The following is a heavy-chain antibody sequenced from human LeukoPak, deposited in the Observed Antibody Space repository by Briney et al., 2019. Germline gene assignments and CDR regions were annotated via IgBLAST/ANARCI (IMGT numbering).Heavy chain of an antibody. V-gene: IGHV3-21*01. J-gene: IGHJ5*02. Sequence: GGSLRLSCAASGFTFSSYSMNWVRQAPGKGLEWVSSISSSSSYIYYADSVKGRFTISRDNAKNSLYLQMNSLRAEDTAVYYCATYLGNCSSINCYWFDPWGQGTLVTVSS. D-gene: IGHD2-2*01. CDR2: ISSSSSYI. CDR3: ATYLGNCSSINCYWFDP. CDR1: GFTFSSYS.